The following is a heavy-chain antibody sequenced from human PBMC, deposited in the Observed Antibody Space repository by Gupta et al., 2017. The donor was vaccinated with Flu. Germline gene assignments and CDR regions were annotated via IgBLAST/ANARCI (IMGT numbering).Heavy chain of an antibody. D-gene: IGHD2-2*02. V-gene: IGHV3-48*02. CDR3: ARDEVTFCSSTSCYIRGPYYYYGMDV. Sequence: EVQLVESGGGLVQPGGSLRLSCAASGFTFSSYRMHWVRQPPGKGLEWVSYISSSSSTIYYADSVKGRFTISRDNAKNSLYLQMNSLRDEDTAVYYCARDEVTFCSSTSCYIRGPYYYYGMDVWGQGTTVTVSS. J-gene: IGHJ6*02. CDR1: GFTFSSYR. CDR2: ISSSSSTI.